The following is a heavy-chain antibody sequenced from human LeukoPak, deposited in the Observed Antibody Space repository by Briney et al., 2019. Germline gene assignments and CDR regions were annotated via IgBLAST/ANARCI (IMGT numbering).Heavy chain of an antibody. V-gene: IGHV3-74*03. Sequence: GGSLRLSCAASGFTFSTKWMHWVRQVPGKGLLWASRISGDGSSTLYADSVKGRFTISRDNVENTLYLQMSSLRAEDTAVYYCASVKTSAPNLLDSWGHGTLVTVSS. CDR3: ASVKTSAPNLLDS. D-gene: IGHD1-7*01. CDR2: ISGDGSST. CDR1: GFTFSTKW. J-gene: IGHJ5*01.